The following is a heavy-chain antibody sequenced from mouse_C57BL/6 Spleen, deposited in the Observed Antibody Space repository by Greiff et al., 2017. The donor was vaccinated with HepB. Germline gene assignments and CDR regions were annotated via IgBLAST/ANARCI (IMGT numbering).Heavy chain of an antibody. V-gene: IGHV1-69*01. CDR2: IDPSDSYT. CDR1: GYTFTSYW. Sequence: QVQLKQPGAELVMPGASVKLSCKASGYTFTSYWMHWVKQRPGQGLEWIGEIDPSDSYTNYNQKFKGKSTLTVDKSSSTAYMQLSSLTSEDSAVYYCARKGVMYGSSSWFAYWGQGTLVTVSA. J-gene: IGHJ3*01. D-gene: IGHD1-1*01. CDR3: ARKGVMYGSSSWFAY.